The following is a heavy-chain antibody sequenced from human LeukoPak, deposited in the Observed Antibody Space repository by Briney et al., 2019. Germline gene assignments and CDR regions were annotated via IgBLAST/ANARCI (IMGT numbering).Heavy chain of an antibody. CDR2: ISSSGSTI. CDR3: VRDGGAEIAARTYYYYYMDV. CDR1: GFTFSDYY. D-gene: IGHD6-6*01. J-gene: IGHJ6*03. V-gene: IGHV3-11*01. Sequence: GGSLRLSCAASGFTFSDYYMSWIRQAPGKGLEWVSYISSSGSTIYYADSVKGRFTISRDNAKNSLYLQMNSLRAEDTAVYYCVRDGGAEIAARTYYYYYMDVWGKGTTVTVSS.